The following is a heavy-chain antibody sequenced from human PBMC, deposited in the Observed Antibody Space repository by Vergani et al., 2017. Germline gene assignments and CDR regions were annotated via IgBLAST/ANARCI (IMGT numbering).Heavy chain of an antibody. V-gene: IGHV3-30*18. J-gene: IGHJ3*02. D-gene: IGHD6-6*01. CDR3: AKFEYSSSSGDAFDI. CDR2: ISYDGSNK. CDR1: GFTFSSYG. Sequence: AQLAESGGGLVQPGQSLRLSCAASGFTFSSYGMHWVRQAPGKGLEWVAVISYDGSNKYYADSVMGRFTITRDNSENTLYLQMNSLRAEDTAVYYCAKFEYSSSSGDAFDIWGQGTMVTVSS.